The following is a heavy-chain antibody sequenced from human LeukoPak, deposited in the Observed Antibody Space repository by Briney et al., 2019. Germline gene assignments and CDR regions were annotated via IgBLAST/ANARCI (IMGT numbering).Heavy chain of an antibody. D-gene: IGHD3-3*01. J-gene: IGHJ4*02. V-gene: IGHV3-48*02. CDR3: ARVGDFWSGYYSPFDY. CDR1: GFTFSSYS. CDR2: ISSSSSTI. Sequence: GGSLRLSCAASGFTFSSYSMNWVRQAPGKGLEGVSYISSSSSTIYYADSVEGRFTISRDNAKNSLYLQMNSLRDEDTAVYYCARVGDFWSGYYSPFDYWGQGTLVTVSS.